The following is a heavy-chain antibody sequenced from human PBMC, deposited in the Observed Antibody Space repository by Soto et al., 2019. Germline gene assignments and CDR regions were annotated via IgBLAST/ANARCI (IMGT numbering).Heavy chain of an antibody. CDR1: GFIFSSYA. CDR2: IRGSDGST. CDR3: ASKVNRGSLYYYYGMDV. J-gene: IGHJ6*02. D-gene: IGHD2-15*01. Sequence: GGSLRLSCAASGFIFSSYAMSWVRQAPGKGLEWVSTIRGSDGSTYYADSVKGRFTISRDNSKNTLYLQMNSLRAEDTAVYYCASKVNRGSLYYYYGMDVWGQGTTVTVSS. V-gene: IGHV3-23*01.